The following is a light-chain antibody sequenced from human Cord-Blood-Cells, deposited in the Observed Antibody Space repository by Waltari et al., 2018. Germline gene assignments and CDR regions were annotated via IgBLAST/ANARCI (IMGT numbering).Light chain of an antibody. CDR3: CSYAGSYTYV. V-gene: IGLV2-11*01. Sequence: QSALTQPPSVSGSPGPPVTISCTGTSSAVGGYNHVSWYQQHPGKAPKLMIYDVSKRPSGVPDRFSGSKSGNTASLTISGLQAEDEADYYCCSYAGSYTYVFGTGTKVTVL. J-gene: IGLJ1*01. CDR1: SSAVGGYNH. CDR2: DVS.